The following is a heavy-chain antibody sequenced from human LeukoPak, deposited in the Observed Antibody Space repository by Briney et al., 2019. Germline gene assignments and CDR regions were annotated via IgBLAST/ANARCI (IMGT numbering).Heavy chain of an antibody. CDR1: GGSISSYY. V-gene: IGHV4-59*01. Sequence: PSETLSLTCAVSGGSISSYYWSWIRQPPGKGLEWIGYIYYSGSTNYNPSLTSRVTISVDTSKNQFSLKLSSVTAADTAVYYCASSGWSLIYFQHWGQGTLVTVSS. D-gene: IGHD6-19*01. CDR2: IYYSGST. J-gene: IGHJ1*01. CDR3: ASSGWSLIYFQH.